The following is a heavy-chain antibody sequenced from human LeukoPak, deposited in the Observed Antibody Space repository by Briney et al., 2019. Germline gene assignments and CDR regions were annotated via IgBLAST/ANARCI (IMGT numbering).Heavy chain of an antibody. J-gene: IGHJ5*02. Sequence: ASVKVSCKASGYTFTSYAMHWVRQAPGQRLEWMGWTNAGNGNTKYSQKFQGRVTITRDTSASTAYMELSSLRSEDTAVYYCARSAGYSSGWYIGWFDPWGQGTLVTVSS. CDR1: GYTFTSYA. V-gene: IGHV1-3*01. CDR2: TNAGNGNT. D-gene: IGHD6-19*01. CDR3: ARSAGYSSGWYIGWFDP.